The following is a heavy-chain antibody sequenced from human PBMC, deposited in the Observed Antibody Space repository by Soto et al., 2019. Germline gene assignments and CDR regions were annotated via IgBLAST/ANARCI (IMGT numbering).Heavy chain of an antibody. CDR1: SGSISSSNW. CDR2: IYHSGST. V-gene: IGHV4-4*02. D-gene: IGHD1-1*01. Sequence: SETLSLTCAVSSGSISSSNWWSWVRQPPRKGLEWIGEIYHSGSTNYNPSLKSRVTISVDKSKNQFSLKLSSVTAADTAVYYCARYNWNDVGYNWFDPWGQGTLVTVSS. CDR3: ARYNWNDVGYNWFDP. J-gene: IGHJ5*02.